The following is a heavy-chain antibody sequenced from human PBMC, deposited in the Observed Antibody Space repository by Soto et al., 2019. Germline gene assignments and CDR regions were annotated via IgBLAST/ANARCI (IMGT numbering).Heavy chain of an antibody. CDR3: ARHDIAAAGTRNWFDP. D-gene: IGHD6-13*01. CDR2: IYYSGST. Sequence: TSETLSLTCTVSGGSISSSSYYWGWIRQPPGKGLEWIGSIYYSGSTYYNPSLKSRVTISVDTSKNQFSLKLSSVTAADTAVYYCARHDIAAAGTRNWFDPWGQGTLVTVSS. V-gene: IGHV4-39*01. J-gene: IGHJ5*02. CDR1: GGSISSSSYY.